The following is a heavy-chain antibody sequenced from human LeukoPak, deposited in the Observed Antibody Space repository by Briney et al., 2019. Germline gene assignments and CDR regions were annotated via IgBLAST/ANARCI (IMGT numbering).Heavy chain of an antibody. CDR2: IYTSGST. J-gene: IGHJ4*02. CDR3: AVDSYDILTGYYNFDY. D-gene: IGHD3-9*01. CDR1: GGSISSYY. Sequence: SETLFLTCTVSGGSISSYYWSWIRQPAGKGLEWIGRIYTSGSTNYNPSLKSRVTMSVDTSKNQFSLKLSSVTAADTAVYYCAVDSYDILTGYYNFDYWGQGTLVTVSS. V-gene: IGHV4-4*07.